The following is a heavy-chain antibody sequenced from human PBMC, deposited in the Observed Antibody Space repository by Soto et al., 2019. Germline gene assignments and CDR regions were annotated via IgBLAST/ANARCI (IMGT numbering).Heavy chain of an antibody. V-gene: IGHV4-4*07. D-gene: IGHD3-10*01. CDR1: GGSITTYH. CDR3: ARGPGGFGEFSLDY. CDR2: IYSGGST. Sequence: PSETLSRTCTVSGGSITTYHWSWIRQPAGKGLEWIGRIYSGGSTNYNPSLRSRVTVSVDMSKNQFSLKLSSVTAADTAVYYCARGPGGFGEFSLDYWGQGTLVTVSS. J-gene: IGHJ4*02.